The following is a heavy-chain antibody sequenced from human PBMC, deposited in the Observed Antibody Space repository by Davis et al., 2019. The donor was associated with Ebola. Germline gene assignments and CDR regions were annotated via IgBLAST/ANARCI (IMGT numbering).Heavy chain of an antibody. J-gene: IGHJ4*02. CDR2: IYHSGST. CDR1: GGSISSSNW. V-gene: IGHV4-4*02. D-gene: IGHD3-22*01. Sequence: MPSETLSLTCAVSGGSISSSNWWSWVRQPPGKGLEWIGEIYHSGSTNYNPSLKSRVTISVDKSKNQFSLKLSSVTAADTAVYYCARASMSAYSSGLDYWGQGTLVTVSS. CDR3: ARASMSAYSSGLDY.